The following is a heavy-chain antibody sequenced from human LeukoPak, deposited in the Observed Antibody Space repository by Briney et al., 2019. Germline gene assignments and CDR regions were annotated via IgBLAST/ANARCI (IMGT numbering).Heavy chain of an antibody. V-gene: IGHV3-23*01. D-gene: IGHD1-26*01. CDR1: GFTFSNYG. J-gene: IGHJ3*02. CDR2: ISGSGGSSS. Sequence: GGSLRLSCAASGFTFSNYGMNWVRQAPGTGLEGVSGISGSGGSSSYYAVSVKGRFTISRDNFKNTLHLQMNSLRVEDAAVYYCAKDRWSGSLDACDIWGEGTVVTVSS. CDR3: AKDRWSGSLDACDI.